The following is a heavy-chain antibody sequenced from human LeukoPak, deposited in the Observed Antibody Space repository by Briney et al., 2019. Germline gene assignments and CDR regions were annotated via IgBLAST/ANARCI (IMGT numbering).Heavy chain of an antibody. D-gene: IGHD4-11*01. CDR3: ARPPTVTTRRYYYYYMDV. CDR1: GYTFTGYY. J-gene: IGHJ6*03. Sequence: ASVEVSCKASGYTFTGYYMHWVRQAPGQGLEWMGWINPNSGGTNYAQKFQGRVTMTRDTSISTAYMELSRLRSDDTAVYYCARPPTVTTRRYYYYYMDVWGKGTTVTVSS. CDR2: INPNSGGT. V-gene: IGHV1-2*02.